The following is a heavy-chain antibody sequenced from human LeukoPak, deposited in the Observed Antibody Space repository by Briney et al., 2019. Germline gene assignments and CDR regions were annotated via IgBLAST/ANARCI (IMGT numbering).Heavy chain of an antibody. CDR3: AKEWRMTLSWFGEFHY. Sequence: QPGGSLRLSCAASGFTFTNYAMTWVRQAPGKGLEWVSTISGSGTGTYYADSVKGRFTISRDNSKNTLYLQMNSLRAEDTAVYYWAKEWRMTLSWFGEFHYWGQGTLVSV. V-gene: IGHV3-23*01. CDR1: GFTFTNYA. J-gene: IGHJ4*02. D-gene: IGHD3-10*01. CDR2: ISGSGTGT.